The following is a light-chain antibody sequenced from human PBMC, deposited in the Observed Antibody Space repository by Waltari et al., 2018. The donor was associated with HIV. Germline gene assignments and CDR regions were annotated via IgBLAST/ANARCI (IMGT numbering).Light chain of an antibody. CDR3: AAWDDSLNGWV. CDR2: SNN. Sequence: QSVLTQPPSASGTPGQRLTTSCSGLRSNIGSYPVNWYQQLPGTAPKLLIYSNNQRPSGVPDRFSGSKSGTSASLAISGLQSEDEADYYCAAWDDSLNGWVFGGGTKLTVL. J-gene: IGLJ3*02. CDR1: RSNIGSYP. V-gene: IGLV1-44*01.